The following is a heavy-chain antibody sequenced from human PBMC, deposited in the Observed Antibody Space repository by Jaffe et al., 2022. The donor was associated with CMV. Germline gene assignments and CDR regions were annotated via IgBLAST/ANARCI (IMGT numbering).Heavy chain of an antibody. Sequence: EVQLVESGGGLVQPGRSLRLSCTASGFTFGDYAMSWVRQAPGKGLEWVGFIRSKAYGGTTEYAASVKGRFTISRDDSKSIAYLQMNSLKTEDTAVYYCTRDMGGASIAVAGLFDYWGQGTLVTVSS. CDR1: GFTFGDYA. D-gene: IGHD6-19*01. J-gene: IGHJ4*02. CDR2: IRSKAYGGTT. V-gene: IGHV3-49*04. CDR3: TRDMGGASIAVAGLFDY.